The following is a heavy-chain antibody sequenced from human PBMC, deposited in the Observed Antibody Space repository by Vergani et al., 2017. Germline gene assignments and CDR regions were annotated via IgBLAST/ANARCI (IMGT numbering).Heavy chain of an antibody. D-gene: IGHD3-22*01. CDR2: MNPNSGNT. Sequence: QVQLVQSGAEVKKPGASVKVSCKASGYTFTSYDINWVRQATGQGLEWMGWMNPNSGNTGYAQKFQGRVTMTRNTSISTAYMELSSLRSEDTAVYYCARVLAPYYYDSTGGGIQHWGQGTLVTVSS. CDR3: ARVLAPYYYDSTGGGIQH. CDR1: GYTFTSYD. V-gene: IGHV1-8*01. J-gene: IGHJ1*01.